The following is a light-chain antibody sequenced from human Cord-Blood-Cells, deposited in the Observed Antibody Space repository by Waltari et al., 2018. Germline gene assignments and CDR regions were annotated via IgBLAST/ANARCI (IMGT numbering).Light chain of an antibody. Sequence: QSALTQPASVSGSPGQSITTSCTGTSSDVGGYKYVSWYQQHPGKAPKLMIYDVSKRPSGVSNRFSGSKSGNTASLTISGLQAEDEADYYCSSYTSSSTWVFGGGTKLTVL. V-gene: IGLV2-14*01. CDR2: DVS. J-gene: IGLJ3*02. CDR1: SSDVGGYKY. CDR3: SSYTSSSTWV.